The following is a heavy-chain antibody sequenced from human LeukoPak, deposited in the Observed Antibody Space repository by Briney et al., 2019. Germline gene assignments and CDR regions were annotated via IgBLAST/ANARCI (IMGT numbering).Heavy chain of an antibody. CDR2: ISSGGSTI. V-gene: IGHV3-48*04. D-gene: IGHD5-12*01. Sequence: PGGSLRLSCEGSGFTFNSYSMNWVRQAPGKGLEWVSYISSGGSTIYYADSVKGRFTISRDDAENSLYLEMNSLRAEDTAVYFCARHGALWIRSGSWFDPWGQGTLVTVFS. CDR1: GFTFNSYS. J-gene: IGHJ5*02. CDR3: ARHGALWIRSGSWFDP.